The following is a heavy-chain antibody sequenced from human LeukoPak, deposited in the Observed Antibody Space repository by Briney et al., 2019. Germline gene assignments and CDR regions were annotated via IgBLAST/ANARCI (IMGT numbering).Heavy chain of an antibody. CDR1: GFTFSSYA. D-gene: IGHD3-10*01. J-gene: IGHJ4*02. CDR3: AKDEAGYYGSGTFDY. CDR2: ISGSGGST. Sequence: GGSLTLSCAASGFTFSSYAMSWVRQAPGKGLEWVSAISGSGGSTYYADSVKGRFTISRDNSKNTLYLQMNSLRAEDTAVYYCAKDEAGYYGSGTFDYWGQGTLVTVSS. V-gene: IGHV3-23*01.